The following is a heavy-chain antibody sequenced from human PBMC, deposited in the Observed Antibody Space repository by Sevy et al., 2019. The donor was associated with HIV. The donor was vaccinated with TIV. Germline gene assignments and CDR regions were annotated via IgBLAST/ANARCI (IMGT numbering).Heavy chain of an antibody. CDR3: ARIWGHKGSYFDP. D-gene: IGHD7-27*01. CDR1: GASISTNY. CDR2: IYYSGSA. Sequence: SETLSLTCTVSGASISTNYWSWIRQAPGKGLEWIGSIYYSGSANYNPSLQSRVIISVDLSKDQVSLRLSSVTAADTAVYYCARIWGHKGSYFDPSGQGTLVTVSS. J-gene: IGHJ4*02. V-gene: IGHV4-59*08.